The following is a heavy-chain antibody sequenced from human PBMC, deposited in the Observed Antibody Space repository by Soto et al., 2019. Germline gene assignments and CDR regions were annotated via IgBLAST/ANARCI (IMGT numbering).Heavy chain of an antibody. V-gene: IGHV1-69*02. Sequence: QVHLIQSGAEVKKPGSSVKVSCKAAGGTFNTYTLIWVRQAPGHGLEWMGRIIPMLTVTNSAQKFQGRLTHTADKSTGTAFMELSSLRSDDTAVYYCTIGSWSAETFDVWGLGTMVTVSS. CDR2: IIPMLTVT. CDR1: GGTFNTYT. D-gene: IGHD2-2*01. J-gene: IGHJ3*01. CDR3: TIGSWSAETFDV.